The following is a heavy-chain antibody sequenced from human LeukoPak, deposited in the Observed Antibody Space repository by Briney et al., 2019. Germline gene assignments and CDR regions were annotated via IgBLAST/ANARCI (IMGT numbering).Heavy chain of an antibody. V-gene: IGHV3-23*01. CDR1: GLTFSNYA. D-gene: IGHD4-23*01. J-gene: IGHJ4*02. CDR2: IGGSGVNT. Sequence: GGSLRLSCAVSGLTFSNYAMSWVRQAPGKGLEWVSVIGGSGVNTYYADSVKGRFTISRDNAKNSLYLQMNSLRAEDTAVYYCARAPYGGKAIGPYDYWGQGTLVTVSS. CDR3: ARAPYGGKAIGPYDY.